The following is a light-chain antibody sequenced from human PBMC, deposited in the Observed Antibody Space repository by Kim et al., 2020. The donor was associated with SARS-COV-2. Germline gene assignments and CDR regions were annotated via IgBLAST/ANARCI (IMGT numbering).Light chain of an antibody. J-gene: IGLJ3*02. CDR2: YDT. V-gene: IGLV3-21*04. CDR1: NIDSKS. CDR3: QVWDTSSDHWV. Sequence: SYELTQPPSVSVAPGKTARITCEGNNIDSKSVHWYQQKPGQAPVLVIYYDTDRPSGIPERFSGSISGNTATLTITRVEAGDEADYYCQVWDTSSDHWVFGGGTQLTVL.